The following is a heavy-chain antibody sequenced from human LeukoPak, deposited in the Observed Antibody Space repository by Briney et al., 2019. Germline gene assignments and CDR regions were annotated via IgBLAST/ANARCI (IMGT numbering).Heavy chain of an antibody. CDR2: IYSGGST. V-gene: IGHV3-53*01. D-gene: IGHD3-10*01. CDR1: GFTFSSYG. CDR3: ASQPLYSGTVTPGV. J-gene: IGHJ6*02. Sequence: SGGSLRLSCAASGFTFSSYGMHWVRQAPGKGLEWVSVIYSGGSTYYADSVKGRFTISRDNSKNTLYLQMNSLRAEDTAVYYCASQPLYSGTVTPGVWGQGTTVTVSS.